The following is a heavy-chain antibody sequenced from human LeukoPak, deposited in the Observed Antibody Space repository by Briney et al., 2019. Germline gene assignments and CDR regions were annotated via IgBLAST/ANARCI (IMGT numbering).Heavy chain of an antibody. CDR3: ARVGFSSGYYTGLGD. V-gene: IGHV3-7*01. CDR1: GFTFSSYL. J-gene: IGHJ4*02. Sequence: PGGSLRLSCAASGFTFSSYLMSWVRQAPGKGLEWVGNIKQDGSEKWYVDSVKGRFTMSRDNAQNSLFLQMNSLRVEDTGVYYCARVGFSSGYYTGLGDWGQGTLVTVSS. CDR2: IKQDGSEK. D-gene: IGHD3-3*01.